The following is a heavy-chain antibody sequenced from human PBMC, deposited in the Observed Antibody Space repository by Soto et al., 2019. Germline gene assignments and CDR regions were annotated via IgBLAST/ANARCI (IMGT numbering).Heavy chain of an antibody. D-gene: IGHD3-22*01. Sequence: GGSLRLSCAASGFTFSTYGMHWVRQAPGKGLEWVAVISYDGSKKYYIDSVKGRFTISRDNSKNTLYLQMNRLRTEDTAVYYCAKGADSTGYYNFDYWGQGTLVTISS. CDR3: AKGADSTGYYNFDY. CDR2: ISYDGSKK. V-gene: IGHV3-30*18. CDR1: GFTFSTYG. J-gene: IGHJ4*02.